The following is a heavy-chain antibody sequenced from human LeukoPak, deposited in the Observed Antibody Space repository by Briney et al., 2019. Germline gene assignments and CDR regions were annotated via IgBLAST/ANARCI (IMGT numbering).Heavy chain of an antibody. V-gene: IGHV4-59*01. CDR1: GGSISSYY. CDR2: IYYSGST. CDR3: ARVTGYVVEDYFDY. J-gene: IGHJ4*02. Sequence: SETLSLTCTVSGGSISSYYWSWIRQPPGKGLEWIGYIYYSGSTNYNPSLKSRVTISVDTSKNQFSLKLSSVTAADTAVYYCARVTGYVVEDYFDYWGQGTLVTVSS. D-gene: IGHD2-15*01.